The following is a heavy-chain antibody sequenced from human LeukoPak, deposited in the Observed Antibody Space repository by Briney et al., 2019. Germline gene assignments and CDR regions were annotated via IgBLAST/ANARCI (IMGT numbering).Heavy chain of an antibody. D-gene: IGHD2-21*01. V-gene: IGHV4-38-2*01. CDR2: IYHSGST. CDR1: GYSISSGYY. CDR3: ARPRPNEKLVIVTGYFDL. J-gene: IGHJ2*01. Sequence: PSETLSLTCAVSGYSISSGYYWGWIRQPLGKGLEWIGSIYHSGSTYYNPSLKSRVTISVDTSKTQSSLKLSSVTAADTAVYCCARPRPNEKLVIVTGYFDLWGRGTLVTVSS.